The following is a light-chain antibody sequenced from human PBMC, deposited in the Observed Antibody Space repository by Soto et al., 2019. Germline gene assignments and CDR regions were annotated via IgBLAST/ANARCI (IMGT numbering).Light chain of an antibody. V-gene: IGKV3D-15*03. Sequence: EIVMTQSPATLSVSPGERATLSCRASHRVSSYLAWYQHRPGQAPRLLIYQTSIRAAGIPARFSASGSGTDFTLTISVFQPEDLAIYYSHQCQSWRQRFGEGTKVDIK. CDR3: HQCQSWRQR. J-gene: IGKJ1*01. CDR1: HRVSSY. CDR2: QTS.